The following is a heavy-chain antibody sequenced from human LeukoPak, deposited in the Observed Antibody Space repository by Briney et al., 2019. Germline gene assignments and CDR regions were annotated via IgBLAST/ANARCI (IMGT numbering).Heavy chain of an antibody. V-gene: IGHV3-30-3*01. J-gene: IGHJ4*02. Sequence: AGSLRLSCAASGFTFSSYAIHCVRQAPGKGLEWVAVISYDGSNKYYADSVKGRFTISRDNSKNTLYLQMNSLRAEDTAVYYCARAVSHSSGWGVLDYWGQGTLVTVSS. CDR1: GFTFSSYA. CDR3: ARAVSHSSGWGVLDY. CDR2: ISYDGSNK. D-gene: IGHD6-19*01.